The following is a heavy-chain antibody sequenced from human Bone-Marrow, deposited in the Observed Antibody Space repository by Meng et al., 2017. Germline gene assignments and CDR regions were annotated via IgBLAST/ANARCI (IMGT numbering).Heavy chain of an antibody. CDR1: GGSMSSGNYY. CDR3: ARQKFSYGLGPPAY. CDR2: IHHSGSA. D-gene: IGHD5-18*01. J-gene: IGHJ4*02. V-gene: IGHV4-30-4*01. Sequence: QVQLQESGPGLVEPSQTLSLTCTVSGGSMSSGNYYWSWIRQPPGKGLEWIGDIHHSGSAYYNPSLKSRVSISVDTSKSQVSLNLSSVTAADTAVYYCARQKFSYGLGPPAYWGQGTLVTVSS.